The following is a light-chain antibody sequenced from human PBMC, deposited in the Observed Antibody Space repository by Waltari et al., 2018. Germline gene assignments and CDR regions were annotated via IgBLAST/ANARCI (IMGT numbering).Light chain of an antibody. J-gene: IGKJ4*01. CDR1: HSVDWY. Sequence: EIVLTQSPATLSLSPGERATLSCRASHSVDWYLAWYQQRPGQPPRRRIYDTSNRAPGIPARFSGSGSDTDFTLTISSLEPEDFAVYYCQQRRSWPLTFGGGTKVEIE. V-gene: IGKV3-11*01. CDR2: DTS. CDR3: QQRRSWPLT.